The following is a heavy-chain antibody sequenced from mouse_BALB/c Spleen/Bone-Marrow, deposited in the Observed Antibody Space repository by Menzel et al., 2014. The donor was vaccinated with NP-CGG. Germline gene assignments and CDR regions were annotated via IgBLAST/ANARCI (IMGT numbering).Heavy chain of an antibody. CDR1: GFSFNSYG. J-gene: IGHJ3*01. D-gene: IGHD2-4*01. CDR2: ISGGGSYT. CDR3: ARHADYDQSEFSFVY. V-gene: IGHV5-9-2*01. Sequence: EVQLAESGGGLVKSGGSLKLSCAASGFSFNSYGMSWVRQTPGKRLEWVATISGGGSYTFYPDSVKGRFTISRDNAKNNLYLQLNSLRSENAALYYCARHADYDQSEFSFVYWGQGTLVTVSA.